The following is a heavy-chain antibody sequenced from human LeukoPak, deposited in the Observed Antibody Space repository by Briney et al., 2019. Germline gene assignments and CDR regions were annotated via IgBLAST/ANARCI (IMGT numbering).Heavy chain of an antibody. CDR1: GGSISSGDYY. CDR2: IYYSGST. D-gene: IGHD2-2*01. V-gene: IGHV4-30-4*01. J-gene: IGHJ4*02. Sequence: PSQTLSLTCTVSGGSISSGDYYWSWIRQPPGKGLEWIGYIYYSGSTYYNPSLKSRVTISVDTSKNQFSLKLSSVTAADTAVYYCASGEGCSSNSCTFDYWGQGTLVTVSS. CDR3: ASGEGCSSNSCTFDY.